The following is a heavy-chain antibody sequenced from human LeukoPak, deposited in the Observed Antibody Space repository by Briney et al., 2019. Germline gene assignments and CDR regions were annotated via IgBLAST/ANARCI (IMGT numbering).Heavy chain of an antibody. D-gene: IGHD2-2*02. CDR2: IYYSGST. CDR3: ARDLYGNYFDY. J-gene: IGHJ4*02. CDR1: GGSISSYY. Sequence: PSETLSLTCTVSGGSISSYYWSWIRQPPGKGLEWIGYIYYSGSTNYNPSLKGRVTISVDTSKNQFSLKLSSVTAADTAVYYCARDLYGNYFDYWGQGTLVTVSS. V-gene: IGHV4-59*01.